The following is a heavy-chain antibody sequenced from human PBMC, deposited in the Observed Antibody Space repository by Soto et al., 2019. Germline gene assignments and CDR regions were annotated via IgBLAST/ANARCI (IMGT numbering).Heavy chain of an antibody. CDR3: ARGARGLVTSFYYYYGMDV. CDR1: GGSFSGYY. D-gene: IGHD3-9*01. V-gene: IGHV4-34*01. CDR2: INHSGST. J-gene: IGHJ6*02. Sequence: SETLSLTCAVYGGSFSGYYWSWIRQPPGKGLEWIGEINHSGSTNYNPSIKSRVTISVDTSKNQFSLKLSSVTAAGTAVYYCARGARGLVTSFYYYYGMDVWGQGTTVTVSS.